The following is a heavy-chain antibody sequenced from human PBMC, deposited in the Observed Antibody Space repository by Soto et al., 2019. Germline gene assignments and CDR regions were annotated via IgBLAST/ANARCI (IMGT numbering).Heavy chain of an antibody. D-gene: IGHD3-10*01. J-gene: IGHJ4*02. CDR2: IDWEDDK. CDR1: GFSLSTSGMC. CDR3: ARMEYFYGSGSYYIIDY. V-gene: IGHV2-70*01. Sequence: SGPTLVNPTQTLTLTCTFSGFSLSTSGMCVGWIRQPPGKALEWLALIDWEDDKYYNTSLKTRLTISKDTSKNQVVLTMTNMDPVDTATYYCARMEYFYGSGSYYIIDYWGQGALVTVSS.